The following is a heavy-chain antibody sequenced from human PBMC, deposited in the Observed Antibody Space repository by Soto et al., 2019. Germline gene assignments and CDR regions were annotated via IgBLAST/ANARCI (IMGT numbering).Heavy chain of an antibody. CDR1: GGTFSSYA. Sequence: ASVKVSCKASGGTFSSYAISWVRQAPGQGLEWMGWINAGNGNTKYSQKFQGRVTITRDTSASTAYMELSSLRSEDTAVYYCARSSGYYSDDAFDIWGQGTMVTVSS. CDR3: ARSSGYYSDDAFDI. V-gene: IGHV1-3*01. D-gene: IGHD3-22*01. J-gene: IGHJ3*02. CDR2: INAGNGNT.